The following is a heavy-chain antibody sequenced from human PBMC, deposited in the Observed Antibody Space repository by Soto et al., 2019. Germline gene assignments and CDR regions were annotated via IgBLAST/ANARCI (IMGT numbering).Heavy chain of an antibody. Sequence: SETLSLTCAVYGGSFSGYYWSWIRQPPGKGLEWIGEINRSGSTNYNPSLKSRVTISVDTSKNQFSLELSSVTAADTAVYYCAGLYDFWSGYTYGMDVWGQGTTVTVSS. CDR2: INRSGST. V-gene: IGHV4-34*01. J-gene: IGHJ6*02. CDR3: AGLYDFWSGYTYGMDV. D-gene: IGHD3-3*01. CDR1: GGSFSGYY.